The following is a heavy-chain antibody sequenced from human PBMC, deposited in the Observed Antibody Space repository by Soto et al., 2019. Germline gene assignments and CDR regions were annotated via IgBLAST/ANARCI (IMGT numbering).Heavy chain of an antibody. V-gene: IGHV3-30-3*01. CDR1: GFTFSSYA. D-gene: IGHD4-17*01. Sequence: GGSLRLSCAASGFTFSSYAMHWVRQAPGKGLEWVAVISYDGSNKYYADSVKGRFTISRDNSKNTLYLQMNSLRAEDTAVYYCARAPSGYGDYGFDYWGQGTLVTVLL. CDR3: ARAPSGYGDYGFDY. CDR2: ISYDGSNK. J-gene: IGHJ4*02.